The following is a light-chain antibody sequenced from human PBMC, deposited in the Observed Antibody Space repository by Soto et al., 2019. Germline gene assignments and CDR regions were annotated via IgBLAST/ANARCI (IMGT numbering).Light chain of an antibody. CDR1: QGIGSS. CDR3: QQRSNWPIT. CDR2: RAS. V-gene: IGKV3-11*01. Sequence: EIVLTQSPATLSLSPGERATLSCRASQGIGSSLAWYQQKPGQAPRLLILRASDRPTGIPARFSGSGSGTDFTLTISSLEPEDFAVYYCQQRSNWPITFGQGTKVDIK. J-gene: IGKJ1*01.